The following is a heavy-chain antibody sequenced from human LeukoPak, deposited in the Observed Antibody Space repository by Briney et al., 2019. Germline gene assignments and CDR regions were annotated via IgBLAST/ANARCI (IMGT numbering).Heavy chain of an antibody. J-gene: IGHJ3*02. CDR3: AREGAGTYAHDAFDI. CDR1: GFTFSGYE. CDR2: ISGTGGTV. Sequence: PGGSLRLSCAASGFTFSGYEMNWVRQAPGKGLEWVSYISGTGGTVYYADSVKGRFTISRDNVKKFLFLQMNSLRAEDTALYYCAREGAGTYAHDAFDIWGQGTMVTVSS. D-gene: IGHD1-26*01. V-gene: IGHV3-48*03.